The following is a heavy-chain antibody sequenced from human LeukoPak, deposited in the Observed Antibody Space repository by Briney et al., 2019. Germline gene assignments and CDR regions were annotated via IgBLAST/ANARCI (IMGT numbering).Heavy chain of an antibody. V-gene: IGHV3-23*01. CDR2: ISVGADNT. CDR3: AKDRGY. CDR1: GFTFSTYP. J-gene: IGHJ4*02. Sequence: GGSLRLSCAASGFTFSTYPVMWVRQAPGKGLEWVSAISVGADNTYYADSVKGRFTISRDNSKNTLYLQMNSLRADDTAVYYCAKDRGYWGQGTLVTVSS.